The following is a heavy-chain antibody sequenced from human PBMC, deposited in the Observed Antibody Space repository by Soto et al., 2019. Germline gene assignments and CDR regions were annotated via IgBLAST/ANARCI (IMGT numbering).Heavy chain of an antibody. Sequence: QVQLVQSGAEVKKPGASVKVSCNASGYTFTSYGISWVRQAPGQGLEWMGWISAYNGNTNYAQKLQGRVTMTTDTSTSTAYMELRSLRSDDTAVYYCARDTVVVVVAATLPYYGMDVWGQGTTVTVSS. V-gene: IGHV1-18*01. CDR1: GYTFTSYG. D-gene: IGHD2-15*01. CDR2: ISAYNGNT. CDR3: ARDTVVVVVAATLPYYGMDV. J-gene: IGHJ6*02.